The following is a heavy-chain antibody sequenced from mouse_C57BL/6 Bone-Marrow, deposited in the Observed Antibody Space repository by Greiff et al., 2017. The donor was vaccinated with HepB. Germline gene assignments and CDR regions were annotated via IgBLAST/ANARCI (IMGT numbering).Heavy chain of an antibody. J-gene: IGHJ3*01. D-gene: IGHD2-5*01. CDR1: GFTFSSYA. CDR3: ARDHSNFAWFAY. CDR2: ISDGGSYT. V-gene: IGHV5-4*01. Sequence: EVMLVESGGGLVKPGGSLKLSCAASGFTFSSYAMSWVRQTPEKRLEWVATISDGGSYTCYPDNVKGRFTISRDNAKNNLYLQMSHLKSEDTAMYYCARDHSNFAWFAYWGQGTLVTVSA.